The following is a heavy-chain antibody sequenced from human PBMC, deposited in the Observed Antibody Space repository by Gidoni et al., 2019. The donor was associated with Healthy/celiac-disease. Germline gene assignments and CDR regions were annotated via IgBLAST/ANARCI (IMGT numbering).Heavy chain of an antibody. V-gene: IGHV3-23*01. J-gene: IGHJ2*01. Sequence: VQLLESGGGLVHHGRSLRLSCASSGFTFISYPRSWVRQAPGKGLEWVSAISGSGGSTYYADSVKGRFTISRDNAKNTLYLQMNSLRAEDTAVYYCAKGSSCGGDCYRYWYFDLWGRGTLVTVSS. CDR1: GFTFISYP. D-gene: IGHD2-21*02. CDR2: ISGSGGST. CDR3: AKGSSCGGDCYRYWYFDL.